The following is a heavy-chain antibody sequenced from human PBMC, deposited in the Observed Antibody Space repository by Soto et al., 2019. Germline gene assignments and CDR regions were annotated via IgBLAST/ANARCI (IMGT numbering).Heavy chain of an antibody. CDR3: VRVLAYQWAPDI. Sequence: GGSLRLSCAASGFTFSTYDMHWVRQATGKGLEWVSGIGTAGYTYYPGSVKGRFTISRENAKNSLYPQMNSLRAGDTAVYYCVRVLAYQWAPDIWGQGTMLTV. J-gene: IGHJ3*02. CDR1: GFTFSTYD. CDR2: IGTAGYT. D-gene: IGHD2-8*01. V-gene: IGHV3-13*01.